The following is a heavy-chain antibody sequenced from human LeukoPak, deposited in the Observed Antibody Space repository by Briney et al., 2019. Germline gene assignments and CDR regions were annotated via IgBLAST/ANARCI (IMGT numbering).Heavy chain of an antibody. V-gene: IGHV3-23*01. CDR1: GFTFSSYG. Sequence: GGSLRLSCAASGFTFSSYGMHWVRQAPGKGLEWVSAISGSGGSTYYADSVKGRFTISRDNSKNTLYLQMNSLSAEDTAVYYCAKAYSSGWDFDYWGQGTLVTVSS. J-gene: IGHJ4*02. D-gene: IGHD6-19*01. CDR2: ISGSGGST. CDR3: AKAYSSGWDFDY.